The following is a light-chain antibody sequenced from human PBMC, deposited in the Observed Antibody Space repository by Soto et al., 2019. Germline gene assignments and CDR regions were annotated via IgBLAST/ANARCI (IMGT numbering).Light chain of an antibody. CDR3: QQSDSTPFT. V-gene: IGKV1-39*01. CDR2: VAS. J-gene: IGKJ2*01. Sequence: DIQMTQSPSSLSAYVGDRVTITCRASQTISRSLHWYQQRPGKGPKLLIYVASTFESGVPSRFSGSGSGTDFTLTISGLQPEDSATYYCQQSDSTPFTFGQGTKVEI. CDR1: QTISRS.